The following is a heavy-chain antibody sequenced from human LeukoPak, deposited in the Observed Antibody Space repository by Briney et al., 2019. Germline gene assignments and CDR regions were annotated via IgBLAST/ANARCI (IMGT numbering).Heavy chain of an antibody. D-gene: IGHD4/OR15-4a*01. Sequence: GGSLRLSCAASVFTFSSYGMHWVRQAPGKGLEWVAFIRYDGSNKYYADSVKGRFTISRDNSKNTLYLQMNSLRAEDTAVYYCAKDQVPYYYYYMDVWGKGTTVTISS. V-gene: IGHV3-30*02. CDR1: VFTFSSYG. CDR2: IRYDGSNK. J-gene: IGHJ6*03. CDR3: AKDQVPYYYYYMDV.